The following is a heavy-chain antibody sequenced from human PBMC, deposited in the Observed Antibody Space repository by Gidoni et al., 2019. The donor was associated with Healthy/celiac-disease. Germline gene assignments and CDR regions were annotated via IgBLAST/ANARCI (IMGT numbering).Heavy chain of an antibody. CDR1: GFTFSSYA. D-gene: IGHD3-3*01. Sequence: EVQLFESGGGLVQPGWSLRLSCAASGFTFSSYAMSWVRQAPGKGLEWVSAISGSGGSTYYADSVKGRFTISRDNSKNTLYLQMNSLRAEDTAVYYCAKEGRVTIFGGGYYFDYWGQGTLVTVSS. J-gene: IGHJ4*02. CDR3: AKEGRVTIFGGGYYFDY. V-gene: IGHV3-23*01. CDR2: ISGSGGST.